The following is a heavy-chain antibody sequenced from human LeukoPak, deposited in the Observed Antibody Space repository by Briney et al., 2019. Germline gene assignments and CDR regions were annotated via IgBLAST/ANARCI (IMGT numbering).Heavy chain of an antibody. CDR2: IYYSGST. V-gene: IGHV4-39*02. CDR1: GGSISSSSYY. J-gene: IGHJ4*02. CDR3: ARDYYDSSLTYFDY. D-gene: IGHD3-22*01. Sequence: SETLSLTCTVSGGSISSSSYYWGWIRPPPGKGLEWIGSIYYSGSTYYNPSLKSRVTISVDTSKNQFSLKLSSVTAADTAVYYCARDYYDSSLTYFDYWGQGTLVTVSS.